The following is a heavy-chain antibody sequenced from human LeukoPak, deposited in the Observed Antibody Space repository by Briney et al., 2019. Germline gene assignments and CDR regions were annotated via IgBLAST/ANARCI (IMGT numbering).Heavy chain of an antibody. Sequence: SVKVSCKTSGYTFTNYDIIWVRQATGQGLEWMGGIIPIFGTANYAQKFQGRVTITADESTSTAYMELSSLRSEDTAVYYCARSSGSYASDIWGQGTMVTVSS. D-gene: IGHD3-10*01. J-gene: IGHJ3*02. CDR2: IIPIFGTA. V-gene: IGHV1-69*13. CDR3: ARSSGSYASDI. CDR1: GYTFTNYD.